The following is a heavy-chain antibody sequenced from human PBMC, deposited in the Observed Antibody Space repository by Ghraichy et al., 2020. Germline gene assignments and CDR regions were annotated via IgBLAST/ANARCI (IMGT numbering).Heavy chain of an antibody. D-gene: IGHD1-26*01. CDR3: AKSGLGRGGLDY. CDR1: GFTYGSYD. J-gene: IGHJ4*02. V-gene: IGHV3-23*01. CDR2: ISESGRDT. Sequence: LTCAASGFTYGSYDMTWVRQTPGKGLEWVASISESGRDTYYAASVQGRFTISRDNSKNTLYLQMRRLRAEDTSVYYCAKSGLGRGGLDYWGQGTLVTVSS.